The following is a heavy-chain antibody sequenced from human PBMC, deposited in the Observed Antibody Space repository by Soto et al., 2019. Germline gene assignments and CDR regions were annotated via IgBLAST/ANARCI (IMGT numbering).Heavy chain of an antibody. D-gene: IGHD3-22*01. CDR3: VRGYFYDNAGPYFDY. CDR2: ISGDGSQT. V-gene: IGHV3-74*01. CDR1: GFTFNTYW. Sequence: PGGSLRLSCAASGFTFNTYWMHWVRQAPGKGPVWVSRISGDGSQTRYADSVQGRFTISRDNAKNTLYLQMNSPRAEDTAVYYCVRGYFYDNAGPYFDYWGQGT. J-gene: IGHJ4*02.